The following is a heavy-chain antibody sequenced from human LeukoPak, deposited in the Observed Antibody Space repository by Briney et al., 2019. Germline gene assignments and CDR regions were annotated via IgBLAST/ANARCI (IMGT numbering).Heavy chain of an antibody. CDR3: ARGSDESGWYPPDY. Sequence: ASVKVSCKASGYTFTCYYMHWVRQAPGQGLEWMGWINPNSGCTNYAQKFRGRVTMTRDTSISTAYMELSRLRYDDTAVYYCARGSDESGWYPPDYWGQGTLVTVSS. V-gene: IGHV1-2*02. CDR2: INPNSGCT. D-gene: IGHD6-19*01. CDR1: GYTFTCYY. J-gene: IGHJ4*02.